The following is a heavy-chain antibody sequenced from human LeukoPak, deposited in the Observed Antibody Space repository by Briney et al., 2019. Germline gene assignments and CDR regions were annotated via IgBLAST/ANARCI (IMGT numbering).Heavy chain of an antibody. CDR2: INAGNGNT. V-gene: IGHV1-3*01. CDR3: ARATATVTHYYYYYGMDV. Sequence: ASVKVSCKASGYTFTSYAMHWVRQAPGQRLEWMGWINAGNGNTKYSQKFQGRVTITRDTSASTAYMELSSLRPEDTAVYYCARATATVTHYYYYYGMDVWGKGTTVTVSS. D-gene: IGHD4-17*01. J-gene: IGHJ6*04. CDR1: GYTFTSYA.